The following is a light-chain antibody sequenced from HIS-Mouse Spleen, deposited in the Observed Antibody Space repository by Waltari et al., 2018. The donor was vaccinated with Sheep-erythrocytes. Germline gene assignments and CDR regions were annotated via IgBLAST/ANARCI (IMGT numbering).Light chain of an antibody. V-gene: IGLV3-1*01. J-gene: IGLJ2*01. CDR1: KLGDKY. CDR3: QAWDSSTAV. CDR2: QDS. Sequence: SYELTQPPSVSVSPGQTASITCSGAKLGDKYACWYQQKPGQSPVLVIYQDSKRRSEISGRFSGSNSGNTAALTISGTQAMDEADYYCQAWDSSTAVFGGGTKLTVL.